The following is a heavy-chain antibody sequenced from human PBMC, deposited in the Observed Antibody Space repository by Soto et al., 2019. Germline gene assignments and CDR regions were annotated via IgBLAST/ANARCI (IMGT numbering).Heavy chain of an antibody. CDR1: GFTFSSYG. Sequence: PGGSLRLSCAASGFTFSSYGMHWVRQAPGKGLEWVAVIWYDGSNKYYADSVKGRFTISRDNSKNTLYLQMNSLRAEDTAVYYCARARGYGESYYYYMDVWGKGTTVTVSS. D-gene: IGHD4-17*01. CDR2: IWYDGSNK. CDR3: ARARGYGESYYYYMDV. J-gene: IGHJ6*03. V-gene: IGHV3-33*01.